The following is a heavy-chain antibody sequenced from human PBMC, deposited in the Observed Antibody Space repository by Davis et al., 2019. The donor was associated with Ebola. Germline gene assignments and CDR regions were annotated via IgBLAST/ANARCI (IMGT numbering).Heavy chain of an antibody. V-gene: IGHV3-74*01. CDR2: INSDGSST. CDR3: AKLGRYSSSSPLDY. J-gene: IGHJ4*02. D-gene: IGHD6-6*01. CDR1: GFTFSSYA. Sequence: HTGGSLRLSCAASGFTFSSYAMSWVRQAPGKGLVWVSRINSDGSSTSYADSVKGRFTISRDNAKNTLYLQMNSLRAEDTAIYYCAKLGRYSSSSPLDYWGQGTLVTVSS.